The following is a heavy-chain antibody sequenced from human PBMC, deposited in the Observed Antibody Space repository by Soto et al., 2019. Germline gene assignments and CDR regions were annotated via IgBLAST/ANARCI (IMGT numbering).Heavy chain of an antibody. J-gene: IGHJ6*03. CDR3: ARPYGDYRYYYYYYMDV. CDR2: IWYDGSNK. V-gene: IGHV3-33*01. D-gene: IGHD4-17*01. Sequence: QVQLVESGGGVVQPGRSLRLSCAASGFTFSSYGMHWVRQAPGKGLEWVAVIWYDGSNKYYADSVKGRFTISRDNSKNTLDLQMSSLRAEDTAVYYCARPYGDYRYYYYYYMDVWGNGTTVTVSS. CDR1: GFTFSSYG.